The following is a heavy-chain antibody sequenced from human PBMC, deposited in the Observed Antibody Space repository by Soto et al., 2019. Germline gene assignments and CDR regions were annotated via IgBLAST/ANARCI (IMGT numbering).Heavy chain of an antibody. V-gene: IGHV4-31*03. CDR1: GASISSDGYY. J-gene: IGHJ4*02. CDR3: ATSRQTVTSRFDF. D-gene: IGHD4-17*01. CDR2: MYYSGST. Sequence: QVQLQESGPGLVRPSQTLSLTCTVSGASISSDGYYWGWIRQHPGKGLEYIAYMYYSGSTYYNPSLESRVIMSVDESRSQFSLKVSSVTAADTAVYYCATSRQTVTSRFDFWGQGALVTVSS.